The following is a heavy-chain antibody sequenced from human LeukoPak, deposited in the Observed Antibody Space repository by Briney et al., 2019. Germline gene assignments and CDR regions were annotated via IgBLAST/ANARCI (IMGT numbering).Heavy chain of an antibody. CDR1: GYTFTSYD. Sequence: ASVKVSCKASGYTFTSYDINWVRQATGQGLEWMGWMNPNSGNTGYAQKFQGRVTMTRNTSISTAYMELSSLRSEDTAVYYCARTCRIRGYCSGGSCHSGLYYFDYWGQGTLVTVSS. CDR3: ARTCRIRGYCSGGSCHSGLYYFDY. CDR2: MNPNSGNT. J-gene: IGHJ4*02. D-gene: IGHD2-15*01. V-gene: IGHV1-8*01.